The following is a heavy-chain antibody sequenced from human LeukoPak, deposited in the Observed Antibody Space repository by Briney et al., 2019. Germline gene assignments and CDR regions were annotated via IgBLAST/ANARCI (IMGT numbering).Heavy chain of an antibody. V-gene: IGHV4-61*02. J-gene: IGHJ4*02. D-gene: IGHD6-19*01. CDR1: GGSISSGGYY. CDR3: ARVGIAVAGNGFDY. Sequence: SQTLSLTCTVSGGSISSGGYYWSWIRQPAGKGLEWIGRIYTSGSTNYNPSLKSRVTISVDTSKNQFSLKLSSVPAADTAVYYCARVGIAVAGNGFDYWGQGTLVTVSS. CDR2: IYTSGST.